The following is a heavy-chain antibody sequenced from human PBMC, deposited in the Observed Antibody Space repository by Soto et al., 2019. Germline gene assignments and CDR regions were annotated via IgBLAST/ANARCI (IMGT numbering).Heavy chain of an antibody. CDR1: GFTFSSYS. J-gene: IGHJ3*02. CDR3: ARSAPHGDYITDAFDI. Sequence: EVQLVESGGGLVQPGGSLRLSCAASGFTFSSYSMNWVRQAPGKGLEWVSYISSTSSIIYYADSVKGRFTISRDNAKNSLYLQMNSLRAEDTAVYYCARSAPHGDYITDAFDIWGQGTMVTVSS. CDR2: ISSTSSII. D-gene: IGHD4-17*01. V-gene: IGHV3-48*01.